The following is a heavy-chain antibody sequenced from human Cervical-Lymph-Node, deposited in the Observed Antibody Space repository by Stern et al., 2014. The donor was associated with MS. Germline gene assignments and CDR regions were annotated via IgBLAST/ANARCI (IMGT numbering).Heavy chain of an antibody. J-gene: IGHJ6*02. CDR3: ATPATVTVGIMDV. CDR2: IIPILATP. V-gene: IGHV1-69*01. CDR1: GGTFSGLA. D-gene: IGHD4-17*01. Sequence: VQLLQSGAEVKKPGSSVKVSCKASGGTFSGLAINWVRQAPGQGLEWMGGIIPILATPNYAQKFRDRVTITADASTSTVYMDLGSLRSDDTAVYYGATPATVTVGIMDVWGQGTTVTVSS.